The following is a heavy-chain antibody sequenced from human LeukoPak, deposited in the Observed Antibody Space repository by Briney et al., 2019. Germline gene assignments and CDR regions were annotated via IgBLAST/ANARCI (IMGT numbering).Heavy chain of an antibody. V-gene: IGHV3-30*17. J-gene: IGHJ4*02. D-gene: IGHD3-16*01. CDR2: MSIDGGTK. CDR1: GFLFRIYS. Sequence: GGTLGLFCASSGFLFRIYSMHGFREAWGKGLRWVAVMSIDGGTKYYADSVKGRFTISRDNSKNTLDLQLNSLRAEDTAVYFCMRGGTDDYWGQGTLVTVSS. CDR3: MRGGTDDY.